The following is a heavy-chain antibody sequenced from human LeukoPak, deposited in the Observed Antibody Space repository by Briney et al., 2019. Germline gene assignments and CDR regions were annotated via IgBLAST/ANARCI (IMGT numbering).Heavy chain of an antibody. CDR3: ARGAYSRSWYNPLAY. CDR2: IIPIFGTA. V-gene: IGHV1-69*01. Sequence: ASVKVSCKASGGTFSSYAISWVRQAPGQGLEWMGGIIPIFGTANYAQKFQGRVTITADESTSTAYMELSSLRSEDTAVYYRARGAYSRSWYNPLAYWGQGALVTVSS. J-gene: IGHJ4*02. CDR1: GGTFSSYA. D-gene: IGHD6-13*01.